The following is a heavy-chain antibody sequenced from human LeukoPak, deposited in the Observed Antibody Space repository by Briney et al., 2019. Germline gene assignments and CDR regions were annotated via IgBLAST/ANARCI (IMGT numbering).Heavy chain of an antibody. CDR1: GFTFSSYG. CDR2: ISGRGGTV. V-gene: IGHV3-23*01. D-gene: IGHD3-22*01. J-gene: IGHJ4*02. CDR3: AKDRYDSSGFYYPLDY. Sequence: GGSLRLSCAASGFTFSSYGMSWVRQTPGKGLEWVSVISGRGGTVYYADSVKGRFTISRDNSRNTLFLQMNSLRAEDTAVYYCAKDRYDSSGFYYPLDYWGPGTLATVSS.